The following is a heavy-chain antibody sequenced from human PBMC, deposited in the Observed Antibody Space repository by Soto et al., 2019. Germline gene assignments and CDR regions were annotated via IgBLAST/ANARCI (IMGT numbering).Heavy chain of an antibody. D-gene: IGHD3-16*01. CDR1: GGSISRYY. CDR2: IWYSGSI. V-gene: IGHV4-59*12. CDR3: ARRGGEGVPWYFDL. J-gene: IGHJ2*01. Sequence: QVQLQESGPGLVKPSETLSLTCSISGGSISRYYWSWIRQSPGKGLEWIGYIWYSGSINYNPSLRSRVTMSVDASKNQSSLNLTSVTAADTAIYYCARRGGEGVPWYFDLWGRGTLVTVSS.